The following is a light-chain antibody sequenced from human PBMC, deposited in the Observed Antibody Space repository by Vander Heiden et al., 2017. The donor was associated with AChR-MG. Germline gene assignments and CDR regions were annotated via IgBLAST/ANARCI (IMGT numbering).Light chain of an antibody. CDR1: QSLSSNY. Sequence: EIVLTQSPDTLSLSPGERATLSCRASQSLSSNYFAWYQQKPGQAPRLLLYSASTRATGIPDRFSGSGSGTDLTLTISRLEPEDFAVYYCQQYGNSPYTFGQGTKLEIK. CDR3: QQYGNSPYT. J-gene: IGKJ2*01. V-gene: IGKV3-20*01. CDR2: SAS.